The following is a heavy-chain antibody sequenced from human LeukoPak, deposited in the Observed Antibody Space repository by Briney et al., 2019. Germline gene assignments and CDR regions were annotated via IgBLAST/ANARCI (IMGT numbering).Heavy chain of an antibody. D-gene: IGHD3-22*01. J-gene: IGHJ1*01. Sequence: GGSLRLSCAASGFTLNNAWMSWVCQAPGKGLEWLGRIKRETDGGTIDYAAPVKGRFTISRDDSRNTLYLQMDRLKIEDTAVYYCTTDRYYDNSELQFQHWGQGTLVTVSS. CDR3: TTDRYYDNSELQFQH. CDR2: IKRETDGGTI. V-gene: IGHV3-15*01. CDR1: GFTLNNAW.